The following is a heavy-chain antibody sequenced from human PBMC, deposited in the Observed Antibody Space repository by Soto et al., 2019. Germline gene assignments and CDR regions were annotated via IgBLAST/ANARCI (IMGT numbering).Heavy chain of an antibody. CDR3: ARVLGARDAFDM. Sequence: GGSLRLSCAASGFAVSSNYMSWVRQAPGKGLEWVSLIYSGGSTYYADSVKGRFTISRDNSKNTLSLQMNSLRAEDTAIYYCARVLGARDAFDMWGQGTMVTVSS. V-gene: IGHV3-53*01. J-gene: IGHJ3*02. CDR1: GFAVSSNY. CDR2: IYSGGST. D-gene: IGHD5-12*01.